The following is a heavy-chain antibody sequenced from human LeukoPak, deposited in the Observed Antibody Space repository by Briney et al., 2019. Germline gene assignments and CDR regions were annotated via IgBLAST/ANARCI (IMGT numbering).Heavy chain of an antibody. D-gene: IGHD3-22*01. CDR3: ASHRDYYDSSGLCAFDY. CDR1: GFTFRSYW. V-gene: IGHV3-7*01. J-gene: IGHJ4*02. CDR2: IKEDGSER. Sequence: GGSLRLPCAVSGFTFRSYWMSWVRQAPGKGLEWVANIKEDGSERYYVDSVKGRFTISRDNAKNSLYLQMNSLRAEDTAVYYCASHRDYYDSSGLCAFDYWGQGTLVTVSS.